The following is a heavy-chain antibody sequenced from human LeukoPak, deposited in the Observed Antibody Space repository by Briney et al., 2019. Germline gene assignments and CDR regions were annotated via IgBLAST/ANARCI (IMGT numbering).Heavy chain of an antibody. Sequence: GGSLRLSCAASGFTFSSYAMHWVRQAPGKGLDWVAVISYDGSSKYYADSVKGRFTISRDNSKNTLYLQMNSLRAEDTAVYYCASCSSTSCSDAFDIWGQGTMVTVSS. CDR3: ASCSSTSCSDAFDI. CDR2: ISYDGSSK. V-gene: IGHV3-30-3*01. D-gene: IGHD2-2*01. J-gene: IGHJ3*02. CDR1: GFTFSSYA.